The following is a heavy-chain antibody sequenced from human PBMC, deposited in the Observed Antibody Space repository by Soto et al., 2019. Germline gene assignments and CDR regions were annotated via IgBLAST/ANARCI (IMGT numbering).Heavy chain of an antibody. V-gene: IGHV1-8*01. CDR2: MNPNSGNT. J-gene: IGHJ5*02. D-gene: IGHD4-17*01. Sequence: QVQLVQSGAEVKKPGASVKVSCKASGYTFTSYDINWVRQATGQGLEYLGWMNPNSGNTGYVQKFQGRVTMTRDTSISTAYMELSSLLSEDTAVYFCARGVKYGAYSRWFDHWGQGTLVTVSS. CDR3: ARGVKYGAYSRWFDH. CDR1: GYTFTSYD.